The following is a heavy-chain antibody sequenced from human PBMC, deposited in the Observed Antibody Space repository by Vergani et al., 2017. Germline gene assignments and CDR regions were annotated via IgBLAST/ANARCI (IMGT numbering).Heavy chain of an antibody. J-gene: IGHJ6*02. CDR3: ARAVVEDYYYYGMDV. CDR2: IWYDGSNK. D-gene: IGHD3-22*01. Sequence: QVQLVESGGGVVQPGRSLRLSCAASGFTFSSYGMHWVRQAPGKALEWVAVIWYDGSNKYYADSVKGRFTISRDNSKNTLYLQMNSLRAEDTAVYYCARAVVEDYYYYGMDVWGQGTTVTVSS. CDR1: GFTFSSYG. V-gene: IGHV3-33*01.